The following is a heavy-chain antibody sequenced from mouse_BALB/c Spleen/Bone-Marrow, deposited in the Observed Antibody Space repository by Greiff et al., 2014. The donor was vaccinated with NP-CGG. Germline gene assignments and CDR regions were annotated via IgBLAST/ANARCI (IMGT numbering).Heavy chain of an antibody. Sequence: EVQLQQSGPELVKPGASVKISCKASGYSFTGYFMNWVMQSHGKGLEWIGRINPYNGDTFYNQKFKGKATLTVDKSSSTAHMELRSLASEDSAVYYCARGGLLRAMDYWGQGTSVTVSS. CDR1: GYSFTGYF. CDR3: ARGGLLRAMDY. J-gene: IGHJ4*01. CDR2: INPYNGDT. D-gene: IGHD2-3*01. V-gene: IGHV1-20*02.